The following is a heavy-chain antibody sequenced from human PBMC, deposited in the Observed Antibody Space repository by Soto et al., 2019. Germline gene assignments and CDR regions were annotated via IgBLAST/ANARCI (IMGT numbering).Heavy chain of an antibody. CDR2: IYYSGST. CDR3: ARDTLDSGSPIGGYYYYYMDV. CDR1: GGSISSYY. J-gene: IGHJ6*03. D-gene: IGHD3-10*01. Sequence: SETLSLTCTVSGGSISSYYWSWIRQPPGKGLEWIGYIYYSGSTNYNPSLKSRVTISVDTSKNQFSLKLSSVTAADTAVYYCARDTLDSGSPIGGYYYYYMDVWGKGTTVTVSS. V-gene: IGHV4-59*01.